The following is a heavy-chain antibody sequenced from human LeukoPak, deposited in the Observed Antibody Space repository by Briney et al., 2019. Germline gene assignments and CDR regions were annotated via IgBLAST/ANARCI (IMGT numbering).Heavy chain of an antibody. D-gene: IGHD3-3*01. CDR2: INPNSGGT. J-gene: IGHJ4*02. Sequence: GASVKVSCKASGYTFTGYYMHWVRQAPGQGLEWMGWINPNSGGTNYAQKFQGRVTMTRDTSVSTAYMELSRLRSDDTAVYYCARDSSGYSPYFDYWGQGTLVTVSS. CDR1: GYTFTGYY. CDR3: ARDSSGYSPYFDY. V-gene: IGHV1-2*02.